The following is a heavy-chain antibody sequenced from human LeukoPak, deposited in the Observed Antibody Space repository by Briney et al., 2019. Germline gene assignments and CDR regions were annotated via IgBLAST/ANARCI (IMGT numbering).Heavy chain of an antibody. CDR1: GYSISSGYY. D-gene: IGHD6-19*01. J-gene: IGHJ4*02. CDR2: IYHSGST. Sequence: PSETLSLTCTVSGYSISSGYYWGWIRQPPGKGLEWIGSIYHSGSTYYNPSLKSRVTISVDTSKNQFSLKLSSVTAADTAVYYCARDRGAVAVAEIDYWGQGTLVTVSS. CDR3: ARDRGAVAVAEIDY. V-gene: IGHV4-38-2*02.